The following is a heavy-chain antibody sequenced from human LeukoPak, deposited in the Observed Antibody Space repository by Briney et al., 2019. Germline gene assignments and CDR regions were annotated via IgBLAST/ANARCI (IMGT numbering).Heavy chain of an antibody. Sequence: GGSLRLSCAASGFTFTSFYMSWVRQAPGKGLEWVANIKPDGSETYYVGSLKGRFTISRDNAENSLYLQMNSLRADDTAVYYCGRDLDYWGQGTLVTVSS. CDR2: IKPDGSET. V-gene: IGHV3-7*04. CDR1: GFTFTSFY. J-gene: IGHJ4*02. CDR3: GRDLDY.